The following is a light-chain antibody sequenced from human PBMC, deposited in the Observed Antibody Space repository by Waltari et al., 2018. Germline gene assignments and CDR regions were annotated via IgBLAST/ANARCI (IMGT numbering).Light chain of an antibody. CDR3: SSYAGSNTLV. CDR1: NSDVGTYNY. CDR2: EVN. J-gene: IGLJ2*01. Sequence: QSALTQPPSASGSPGQSVTISCTGTNSDVGTYNYVSWFQQHPDRAPKLLIYEVNKRPSGVPDRFSGSKADNRASLTVSGLQADDEAVYHCSSYAGSNTLVFGGGTKLTVL. V-gene: IGLV2-8*01.